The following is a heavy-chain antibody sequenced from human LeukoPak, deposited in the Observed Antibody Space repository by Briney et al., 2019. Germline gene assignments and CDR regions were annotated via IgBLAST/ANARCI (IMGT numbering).Heavy chain of an antibody. CDR3: ARGGYTYGLDY. D-gene: IGHD5-18*01. V-gene: IGHV3-48*01. Sequence: GGSLRLSCAASGFTLTSYSMNWVRQAPGKGLEWVSYISSLGRTIYYADSVKGRFTISRDSAKNLLSLHMSSLRAEDTAVYFFARGGYTYGLDYWGQGTLVTVSS. CDR1: GFTLTSYS. CDR2: ISSLGRTI. J-gene: IGHJ4*02.